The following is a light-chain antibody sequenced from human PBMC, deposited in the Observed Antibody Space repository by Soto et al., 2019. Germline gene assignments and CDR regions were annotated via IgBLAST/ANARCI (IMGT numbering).Light chain of an antibody. CDR2: GAS. CDR3: QQYGSSPLT. Sequence: DIVLTQSPATLSLSPGERATLSCRASQSVSSSYLAWYQQKPGQAPRLLIYGASSRATCIPDRFSGSGSGTDFTLTISRLEPEDFAVYYCQQYGSSPLTFGGGTKVDIK. J-gene: IGKJ4*01. V-gene: IGKV3-20*01. CDR1: QSVSSSY.